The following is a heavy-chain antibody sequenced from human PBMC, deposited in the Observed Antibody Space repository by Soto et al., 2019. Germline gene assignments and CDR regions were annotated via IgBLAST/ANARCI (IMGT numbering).Heavy chain of an antibody. J-gene: IGHJ6*02. CDR3: ASRDDSEIRGYGMDV. D-gene: IGHD3-16*01. CDR2: IIPIFGTA. Sequence: SVKVSCKASGGTFSSYAISWVRQAPGQGLEWMGGIIPIFGTANYAQKFQGRVTITADKSTSTAYMELSSLRSEDTAVYYCASRDDSEIRGYGMDVWGQGTTVTVSS. CDR1: GGTFSSYA. V-gene: IGHV1-69*06.